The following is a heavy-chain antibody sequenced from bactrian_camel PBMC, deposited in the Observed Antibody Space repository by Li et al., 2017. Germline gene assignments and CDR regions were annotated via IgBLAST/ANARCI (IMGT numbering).Heavy chain of an antibody. J-gene: IGHJ4*01. CDR3: VRDSGTPYGYAY. CDR1: GFTFDDYA. D-gene: IGHD6*01. Sequence: VQLVESGGGLVQPGGSLRLSCAASGFTFDDYAMVWVRQVPGKGLEWVSSISSDGSNTNYADSVKGRFTISRDNAKNTVYLQMNSLKPEDTAVYYCVRDSGTPYGYAYWGQGTQVTVS. V-gene: IGHV3-1*01. CDR2: ISSDGSNT.